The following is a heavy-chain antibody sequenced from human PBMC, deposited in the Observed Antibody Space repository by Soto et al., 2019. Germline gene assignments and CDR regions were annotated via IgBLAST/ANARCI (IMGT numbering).Heavy chain of an antibody. D-gene: IGHD3-10*01. J-gene: IGHJ5*02. Sequence: QVQLQESGPGLVKPSQTLSLTCTVSGGSISSGDYYWSWIRQPPGKGLEWIGYNYYSGSTYYNPSLKSRVTLSVDTSKNQFSLKLSSVTAADTAVYYCARGLLWFGELPLGWFDPWGQGTLVTGSS. CDR3: ARGLLWFGELPLGWFDP. CDR1: GGSISSGDYY. V-gene: IGHV4-30-4*01. CDR2: NYYSGST.